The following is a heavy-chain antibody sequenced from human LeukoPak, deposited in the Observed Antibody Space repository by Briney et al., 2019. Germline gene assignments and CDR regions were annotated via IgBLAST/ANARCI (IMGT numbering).Heavy chain of an antibody. CDR2: ISGSGTNT. Sequence: PGGSLRLSCAASGFSSRSYAMSWVRQAPGKGLEWVSAISGSGTNTYYADSVKGRFTISRDNSKNTLDLQMNSLRAEDTAVYYCAKANGAIFGVAGYFDYWGQGTLVTVSS. CDR3: AKANGAIFGVAGYFDY. V-gene: IGHV3-23*01. CDR1: GFSSRSYA. J-gene: IGHJ4*02. D-gene: IGHD3-3*02.